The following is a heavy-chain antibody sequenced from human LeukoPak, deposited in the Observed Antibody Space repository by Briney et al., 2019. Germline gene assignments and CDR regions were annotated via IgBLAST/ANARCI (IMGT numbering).Heavy chain of an antibody. Sequence: GGSLRLSCAASGFTVSSDHMSWVRQAPGEGLECVSITYSDGATAYADSVKGRFTISRDNAKNSLYLQMNSLRAEDTAVYYCAREGLGYGDFDYWGQGTLVTVSS. CDR1: GFTVSSDH. V-gene: IGHV3-53*01. D-gene: IGHD5-18*01. J-gene: IGHJ4*02. CDR2: TYSDGAT. CDR3: AREGLGYGDFDY.